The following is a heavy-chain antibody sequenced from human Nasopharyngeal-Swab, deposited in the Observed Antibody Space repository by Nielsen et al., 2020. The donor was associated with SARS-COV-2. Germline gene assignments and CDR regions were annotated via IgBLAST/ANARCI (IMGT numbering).Heavy chain of an antibody. CDR2: IYYDGSKK. D-gene: IGHD3-10*01. CDR3: ARESGVGELLGVSFDY. V-gene: IGHV3-33*01. CDR1: GFTFSSYG. Sequence: GESLTISCAASGFTFSSYGMHWVRQAPGKGLEWVAIIYYDGSKKYYADSVNGRFTISRDNSKNTLYLQMNSLRGEDTAVYYCARESGVGELLGVSFDYWGQGTLVTVSS. J-gene: IGHJ4*02.